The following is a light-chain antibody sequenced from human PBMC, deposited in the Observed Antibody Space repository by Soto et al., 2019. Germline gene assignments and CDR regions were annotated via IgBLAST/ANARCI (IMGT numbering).Light chain of an antibody. CDR2: AAS. CDR1: QSISSY. CDR3: QQTYSTPPT. Sequence: DIQMTQSPSSLSASVGDRISITCRASQSISSYLNWYQQTPGRAPKLLIYAASSLQSGVPSRFSGMGSETAFTLTISSLQPEDFATYYCQQTYSTPPTFGQGTKLEIK. J-gene: IGKJ2*01. V-gene: IGKV1-39*01.